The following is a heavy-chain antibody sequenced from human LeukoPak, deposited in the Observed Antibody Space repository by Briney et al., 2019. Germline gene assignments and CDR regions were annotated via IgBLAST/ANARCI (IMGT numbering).Heavy chain of an antibody. V-gene: IGHV3-48*01. Sequence: PGGSLRLSCAASGFSFSPYSINWLRQAPGKGLEWVSYIDSSSGTIYYADSARGRFTISGDNAKNSLYLQMNSLRAEDTAVYYCARVRSSYYYESSGYYHYDAFDIWGQGTMVTVSS. J-gene: IGHJ3*02. CDR3: ARVRSSYYYESSGYYHYDAFDI. CDR2: IDSSSGTI. D-gene: IGHD3-22*01. CDR1: GFSFSPYS.